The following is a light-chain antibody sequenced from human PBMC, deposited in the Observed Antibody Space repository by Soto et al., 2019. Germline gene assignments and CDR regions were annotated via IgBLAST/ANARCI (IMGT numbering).Light chain of an antibody. J-gene: IGKJ4*01. CDR1: ESIGNY. Sequence: EVVLTQSPATVSLSPGERATLSCRASESIGNYLAWYQQKLGQAPKLLIYDASHRAIGIPGRFSGDGSGTDFSLTISSLAPEDFAVYYCQWRSDWPPRLTFGGGTKVEIK. V-gene: IGKV3-11*01. CDR2: DAS. CDR3: QWRSDWPPRLT.